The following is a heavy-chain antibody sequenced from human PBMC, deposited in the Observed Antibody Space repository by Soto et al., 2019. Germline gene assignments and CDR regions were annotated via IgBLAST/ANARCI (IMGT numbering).Heavy chain of an antibody. CDR3: ARGLAGTYYFDY. CDR1: GYTFTSYA. V-gene: IGHV1-3*01. Sequence: QVQLVQSRAEVKKPGASVKVSCKASGYTFTSYAMHWVRQAPGQRLEWMGWINAGNGNTKYSQKFQGRVTITRDTSASTAYMELSSLRSEDTAVYYCARGLAGTYYFDYWGQGTLVTVSS. D-gene: IGHD6-19*01. J-gene: IGHJ4*02. CDR2: INAGNGNT.